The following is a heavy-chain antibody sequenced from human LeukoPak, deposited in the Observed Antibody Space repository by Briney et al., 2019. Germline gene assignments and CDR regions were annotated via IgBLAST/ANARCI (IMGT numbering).Heavy chain of an antibody. Sequence: GGSLRLSCGASGFTFSTYWMSWVRQAPGKGLEWVANIKQDGSEKYYVDSVRGRFTISRDNAKNSLYLQMNSLRAEDTAVYYCAAGPPRYCSTTTCQADYWGQGTLVTVSS. CDR2: IKQDGSEK. J-gene: IGHJ4*02. CDR1: GFTFSTYW. CDR3: AAGPPRYCSTTTCQADY. V-gene: IGHV3-7*03. D-gene: IGHD2-2*01.